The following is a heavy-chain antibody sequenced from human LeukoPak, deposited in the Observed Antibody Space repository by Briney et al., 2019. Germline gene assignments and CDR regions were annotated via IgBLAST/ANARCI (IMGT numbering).Heavy chain of an antibody. CDR1: GFPFRSYA. J-gene: IGHJ4*02. Sequence: PGGSLRLSCAVSGFPFRSYAMHWVRQAPGKGLEYVSAITLDGISTYYANSVKGRFTISRDNSKNTLYLQMGSLRAEDMAVYYCARVAVPGTYDYWGQGTLVTVSS. D-gene: IGHD6-19*01. V-gene: IGHV3-64*01. CDR3: ARVAVPGTYDY. CDR2: ITLDGIST.